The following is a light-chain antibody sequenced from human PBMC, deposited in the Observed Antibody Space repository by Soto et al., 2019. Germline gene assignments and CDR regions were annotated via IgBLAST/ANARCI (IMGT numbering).Light chain of an antibody. Sequence: DIVMTQTPLSLRVTLRQPASISCSSSQSPVDGDGITSLSWLHQRPGQPPRLLIYKVSNRFSGVSDRFSGSGAGTDFTLKINTVEAEDVGVYYCMQDALYSTFGQGTKVEIK. J-gene: IGKJ1*01. CDR3: MQDALYST. CDR1: QSPVDGDGITS. CDR2: KVS. V-gene: IGKV2-24*01.